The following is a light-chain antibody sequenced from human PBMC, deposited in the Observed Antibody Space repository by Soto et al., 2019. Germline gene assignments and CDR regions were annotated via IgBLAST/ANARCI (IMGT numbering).Light chain of an antibody. Sequence: EIVLTQSPGTLSLSPGERATLSCRASQSVRSSYLAWYQQKLGQAPRLLIYGVSNMATGIPDRLSGSGSGTDFTLTISRLESEDFAVYYCQQYGTSPRTFGQGTKVEIK. V-gene: IGKV3-20*01. CDR2: GVS. CDR1: QSVRSSY. J-gene: IGKJ1*01. CDR3: QQYGTSPRT.